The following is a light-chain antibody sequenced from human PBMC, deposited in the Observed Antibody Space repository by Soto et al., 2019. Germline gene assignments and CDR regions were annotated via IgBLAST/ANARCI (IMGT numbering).Light chain of an antibody. CDR1: RSNIGSNL. V-gene: IGLV1-47*02. J-gene: IGLJ2*01. Sequence: QSAVTQPPSVSGTPGQRVTIFCSGRRSNIGSNLVYWYQQLPGTAPKLLIFSNDQRPSGVPDRFSGSRSGTSASLAISGLRSEDEGDYYCAACDDSLSGVVFGGGTKLTVL. CDR3: AACDDSLSGVV. CDR2: SND.